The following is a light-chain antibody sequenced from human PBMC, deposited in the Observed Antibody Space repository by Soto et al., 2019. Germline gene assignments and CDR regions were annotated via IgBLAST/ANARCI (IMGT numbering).Light chain of an antibody. V-gene: IGLV2-14*01. Sequence: QSALTQPASVSGSPGQSITISCTGTSSDVGGYNYVSWYQQHPGKAPKLMIYEVSNRPSGVSNRFSGSKSGNTASLTISGLQAEDEAEYYCSSYTRSITYVFGTGTKLTVL. CDR1: SSDVGGYNY. CDR2: EVS. J-gene: IGLJ1*01. CDR3: SSYTRSITYV.